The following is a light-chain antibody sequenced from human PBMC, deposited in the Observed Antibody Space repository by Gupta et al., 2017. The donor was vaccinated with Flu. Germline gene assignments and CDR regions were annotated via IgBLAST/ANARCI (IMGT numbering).Light chain of an antibody. CDR1: QNINTY. CDR2: AAS. CDR3: QQSFNTPRT. V-gene: IGKV1-39*01. J-gene: IGKJ1*01. Sequence: DIQMTQSPSSLSASVGDTVTITCRASQNINTYLNWYQQRSGKAPSLLIYAASNLQSGVPSRFSGSGSVTDYTLTISNVQSEDSATYYCQQSFNTPRTFGRGTKVEIK.